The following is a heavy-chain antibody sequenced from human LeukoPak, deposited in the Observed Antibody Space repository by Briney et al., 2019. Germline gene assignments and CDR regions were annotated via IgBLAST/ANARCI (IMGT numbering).Heavy chain of an antibody. CDR2: IYIDGTT. Sequence: GGSLRLSCAASGFIVSHNYMTWVRQAPGKGLEWISVIYIDGTTYYADSVKGRFTISRDQANNTLYLQMNTLRDEDTAVYYCARHLSSTADHWGQGTLVTVSS. CDR3: ARHLSSTADH. CDR1: GFIVSHNY. J-gene: IGHJ4*02. D-gene: IGHD2-2*01. V-gene: IGHV3-53*01.